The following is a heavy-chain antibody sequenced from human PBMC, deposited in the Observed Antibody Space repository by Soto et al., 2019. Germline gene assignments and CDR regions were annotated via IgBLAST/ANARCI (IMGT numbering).Heavy chain of an antibody. Sequence: QVQLVQSGAEVKTPGSSLKVSCKVSGSRFSNYVISWVRQAPGHGLEWLGRIIPIFNSTKYAQSFQGRVTTTADTSTSTASLELSSLRSDDTAVYYCAREGRGKKAGYNGLVSLGYWGQGTLVTVSS. CDR1: GSRFSNYV. J-gene: IGHJ4*02. CDR2: IIPIFNST. V-gene: IGHV1-69*06. CDR3: AREGRGKKAGYNGLVSLGY. D-gene: IGHD2-2*02.